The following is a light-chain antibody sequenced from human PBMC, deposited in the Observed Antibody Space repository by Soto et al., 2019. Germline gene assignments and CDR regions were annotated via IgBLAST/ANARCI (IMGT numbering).Light chain of an antibody. J-gene: IGLJ2*01. CDR1: SSDVGYYHY. CDR3: TSYAGSNHVV. Sequence: QSALTQPPSASGSPGQSVTISCTGTSSDVGYYHYVSWYQQHPGKAPKLMIYEVSKRPSGVPDRFSGSKSGNTASLTVSGLQAEDEADYYCTSYAGSNHVVFGGGTQLPVL. V-gene: IGLV2-8*01. CDR2: EVS.